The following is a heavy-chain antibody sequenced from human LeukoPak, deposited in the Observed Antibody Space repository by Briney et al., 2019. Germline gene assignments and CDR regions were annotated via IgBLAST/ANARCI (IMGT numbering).Heavy chain of an antibody. D-gene: IGHD6-13*01. V-gene: IGHV4-61*08. Sequence: SETLSLTCAVSGGSISSGGYSWSWIRQPPGRGLEWIGYIYYSGSTNYNPSLKSRVTISVDTSKNQFSLKLSSVSAADTAVYYCARDVGYSADQWGRGTLVTVSS. J-gene: IGHJ5*02. CDR3: ARDVGYSADQ. CDR2: IYYSGST. CDR1: GGSISSGGYS.